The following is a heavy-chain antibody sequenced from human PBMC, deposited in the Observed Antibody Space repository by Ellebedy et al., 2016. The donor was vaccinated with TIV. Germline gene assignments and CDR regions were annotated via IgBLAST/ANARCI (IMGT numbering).Heavy chain of an antibody. Sequence: SETLSLTCTVSDGSISRGGSYWSWIRQHPGTGLEWIGYVYSSGSAYYNPSLKSPVTMSVDTSKNQFSLRVNSVTAADTAVYFCARGMSATGTAGFNWFDPWGQGTLVTVSA. CDR2: VYSSGSA. V-gene: IGHV4-31*01. D-gene: IGHD6-13*01. J-gene: IGHJ5*02. CDR3: ARGMSATGTAGFNWFDP. CDR1: DGSISRGGSY.